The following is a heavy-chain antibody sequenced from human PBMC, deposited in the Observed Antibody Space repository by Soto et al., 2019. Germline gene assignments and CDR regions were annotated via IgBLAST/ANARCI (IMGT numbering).Heavy chain of an antibody. CDR3: ALTYYGSGSYYNVRWFDP. J-gene: IGHJ5*02. V-gene: IGHV2-5*02. D-gene: IGHD3-10*01. CDR1: GFSLSTSGVG. CDR2: IYWDDDK. Sequence: QITLKESGPTLVKPTQTLTLTCTFSGFSLSTSGVGVGWIRQPPGKALEWLALIYWDDDKRYSPSLKSRLTITQDPAKNQVVLTMTNMDPVDTATYYWALTYYGSGSYYNVRWFDPWGQGTLVTVSS.